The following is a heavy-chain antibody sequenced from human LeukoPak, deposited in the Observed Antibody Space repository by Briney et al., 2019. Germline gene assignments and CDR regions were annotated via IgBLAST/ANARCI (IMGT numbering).Heavy chain of an antibody. CDR1: GFTFSSYG. Sequence: GGSLRLSCAASGFTFSSYGMHWVRQAPGKGLEWVAVIWYDGSNKYYADSVKGRFTISRDNSKNTLYLQMNSLRAEDTAVYYCARGQLWSQYYYYGMDVWGQGTTVTVSS. CDR3: ARGQLWSQYYYYGMDV. V-gene: IGHV3-33*01. CDR2: IWYDGSNK. J-gene: IGHJ6*02. D-gene: IGHD5-18*01.